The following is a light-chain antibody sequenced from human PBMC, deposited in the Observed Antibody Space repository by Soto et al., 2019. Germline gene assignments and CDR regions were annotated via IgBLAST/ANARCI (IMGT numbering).Light chain of an antibody. CDR3: QQYGSSRT. Sequence: EILLKYSPRTRSRSPGQRGRLSSTASQSLSCSYLAWYQQKPGQAPRLLVYGASSRATGIPDRFSGSGSGTDFTLTISRLEPEDFAVYYCQQYGSSRTFGQGTKVDIK. CDR1: QSLSCSY. CDR2: GAS. J-gene: IGKJ1*01. V-gene: IGKV3-20*01.